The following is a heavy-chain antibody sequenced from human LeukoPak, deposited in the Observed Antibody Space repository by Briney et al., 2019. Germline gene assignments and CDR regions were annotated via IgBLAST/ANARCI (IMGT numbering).Heavy chain of an antibody. CDR3: VSFYETN. V-gene: IGHV3-30*01. J-gene: IGHJ4*02. CDR1: GFTFSGSA. D-gene: IGHD2-2*01. CDR2: LTFDGSNQ. Sequence: PGGSLRLSCAASGFTFSGSAMHWVRQAPGKGLQWVAVLTFDGSNQYYADSVKGRFTISRDNSRNTVYLQMHSLRVEDTAVYYCVSFYETNWGRGTLVTVSS.